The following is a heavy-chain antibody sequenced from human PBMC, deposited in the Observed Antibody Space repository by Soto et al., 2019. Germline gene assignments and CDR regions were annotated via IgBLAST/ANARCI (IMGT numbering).Heavy chain of an antibody. Sequence: GGSLRLSCAASGFTFSSYWMTWVRQAAGKGLEWVANIKQDGSEKYYVDSVKGRFTISRDNAKNSLYLQMNSLRAEDTAVYYCARESPGVEATLVYYYYMDVWGKGTTVTVSS. J-gene: IGHJ6*03. CDR3: ARESPGVEATLVYYYYMDV. CDR2: IKQDGSEK. V-gene: IGHV3-7*01. CDR1: GFTFSSYW. D-gene: IGHD1-26*01.